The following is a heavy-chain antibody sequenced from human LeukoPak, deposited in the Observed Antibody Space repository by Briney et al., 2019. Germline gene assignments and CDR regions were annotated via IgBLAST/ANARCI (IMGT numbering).Heavy chain of an antibody. D-gene: IGHD5-18*01. CDR1: GFTFSSYG. J-gene: IGHJ5*02. CDR3: AKDGGTAMEP. Sequence: PGGSLRLSCAASGFTFSSYGMSWVRQAPGEGLEWVSAISDSGGSTYYTDSVKGRFTISRDNSKNTLYLQMNSLRAEDTAVYYCAKDGGTAMEPWGQGTLVTVSS. V-gene: IGHV3-23*01. CDR2: ISDSGGST.